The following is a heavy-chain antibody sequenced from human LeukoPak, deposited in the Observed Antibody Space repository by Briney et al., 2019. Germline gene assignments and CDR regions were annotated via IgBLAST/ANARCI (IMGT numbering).Heavy chain of an antibody. D-gene: IGHD3-10*01. CDR3: ARHAQWFGQFQYHFDY. CDR1: GFSFSSYW. V-gene: IGHV3-7*01. J-gene: IGHJ4*02. CDR2: ISQDGSEK. Sequence: PGGSLRLSCAASGFSFSSYWMSWVRQAPGKGLEWVANISQDGSEKYYVDSVKGRFTVSRDNAKNSLYVQMNSLRAEDTAVYYCARHAQWFGQFQYHFDYWGQGTLVTVSS.